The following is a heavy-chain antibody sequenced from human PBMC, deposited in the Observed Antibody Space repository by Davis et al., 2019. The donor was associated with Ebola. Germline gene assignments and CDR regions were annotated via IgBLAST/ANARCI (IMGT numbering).Heavy chain of an antibody. D-gene: IGHD3-22*01. J-gene: IGHJ3*02. CDR2: IIPIFGTA. CDR1: GGTFSSYA. CDR3: ARVRYYYDPQRAFDI. Sequence: SVKVSCKASGGTFSSYAISWVRQAPGQGLEWMGGIIPIFGTANYAQKFQGRVTITADKSTSTAYMELSSLRSEDTAVYYCARVRYYYDPQRAFDIWGQGTMVTVSS. V-gene: IGHV1-69*06.